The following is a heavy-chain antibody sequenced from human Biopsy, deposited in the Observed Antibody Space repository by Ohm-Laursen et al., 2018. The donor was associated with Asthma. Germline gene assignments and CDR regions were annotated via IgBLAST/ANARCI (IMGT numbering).Heavy chain of an antibody. CDR3: AKERYYDFWSGYPI. Sequence: SLRLSCAASGFSFNSYGMHWVRQAPAKGLEWVAVMSFDGRQTYYADSVKGRFTISRDNSKNTLYLQMNSLRAEDTAVYYCAKERYYDFWSGYPIWGQGTMVTASS. D-gene: IGHD3-3*01. J-gene: IGHJ3*02. CDR1: GFSFNSYG. CDR2: MSFDGRQT. V-gene: IGHV3-30*18.